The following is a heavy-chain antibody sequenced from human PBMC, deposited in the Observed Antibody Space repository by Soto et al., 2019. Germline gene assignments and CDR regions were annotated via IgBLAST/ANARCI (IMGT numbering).Heavy chain of an antibody. V-gene: IGHV3-48*03. CDR2: ISSSGSTI. CDR1: GFIFNSYE. Sequence: GGSLRLSCAASGFIFNSYEMNWVRQAPGKGLEWVSYISSSGSTIWYADSVKGRFTISRDNAKNSLHLQMNSLRVEDTAVYYCARANVMGVWGQGTTVTVSS. J-gene: IGHJ6*02. CDR3: ARANVMGV.